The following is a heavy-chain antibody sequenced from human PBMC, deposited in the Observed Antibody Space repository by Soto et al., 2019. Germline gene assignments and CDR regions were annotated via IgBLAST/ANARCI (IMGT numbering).Heavy chain of an antibody. Sequence: GGSLRLSCAASGFTFSSYAMSWVRQAPGKGLEWVSAISGSGGSTYYADSVKGRFTISRDNSKNTLYLQMNSLRAEDTAVYYCATPRDCGGDCYHYFDYWGQGTLVTVSS. CDR1: GFTFSSYA. V-gene: IGHV3-23*01. CDR3: ATPRDCGGDCYHYFDY. D-gene: IGHD2-21*02. J-gene: IGHJ4*02. CDR2: ISGSGGST.